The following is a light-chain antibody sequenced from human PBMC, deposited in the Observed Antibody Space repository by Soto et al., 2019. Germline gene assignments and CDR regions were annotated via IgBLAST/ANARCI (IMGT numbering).Light chain of an antibody. CDR1: QGISSY. J-gene: IGKJ1*01. V-gene: IGKV1-9*01. CDR2: AAS. Sequence: DIQLTQSPSFLSASVGDRVTITCRASQGISSYLAWYQQKPGKAPKLLIYAASTLQSGVPSRFSGSGSGTEFPLTSSSLHPEDFATYYCQQLNSYPWTFGQGTKVEIK. CDR3: QQLNSYPWT.